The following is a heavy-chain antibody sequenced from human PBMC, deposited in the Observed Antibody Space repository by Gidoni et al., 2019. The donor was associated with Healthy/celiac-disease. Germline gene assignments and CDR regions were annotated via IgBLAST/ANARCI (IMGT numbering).Heavy chain of an antibody. CDR2: LSAYNGNT. J-gene: IGHJ6*02. CDR3: AREQYRIAARLGGMDV. V-gene: IGHV1-18*01. D-gene: IGHD6-6*01. Sequence: QVQLVQSGAEGKKPGASVKVSCKASGYTFTSYGISWVRQAPGQGLEWMGWLSAYNGNTNYAQKLQGRVTMTTDTSTSTAYMELRSLRSDDTAVYYCAREQYRIAARLGGMDVWGQGTTVTVSS. CDR1: GYTFTSYG.